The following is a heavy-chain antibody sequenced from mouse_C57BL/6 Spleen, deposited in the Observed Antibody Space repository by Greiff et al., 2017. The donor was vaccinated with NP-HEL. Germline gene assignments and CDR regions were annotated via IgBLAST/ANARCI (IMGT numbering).Heavy chain of an antibody. CDR3: TVTTVVDWYFDV. CDR1: GFTFSNYW. V-gene: IGHV6-3*01. J-gene: IGHJ1*03. D-gene: IGHD1-1*01. CDR2: IRLKSDNYAT. Sequence: EVKVEESGGGLVQPGGSMKLSCVASGFTFSNYWMNWVRQSPEKGLEWVAQIRLKSDNYATHYAESVKGRFTISRDDSKSSVYLQMNNLRAEDTGIYYCTVTTVVDWYFDVWGTGTTVTVSS.